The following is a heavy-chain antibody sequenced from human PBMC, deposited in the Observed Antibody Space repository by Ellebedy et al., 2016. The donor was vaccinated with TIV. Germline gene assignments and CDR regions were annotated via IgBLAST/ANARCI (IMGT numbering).Heavy chain of an antibody. CDR1: GFTFSNYA. D-gene: IGHD2-21*02. J-gene: IGHJ4*02. CDR2: ISGSAAST. CDR3: AKATDPYCGGDCYYDN. Sequence: GESLKISCAASGFTFSNYARSWVRQAPGKGLEWVSAISGSAASTYYAYSVKGRFTISRDNSKNTLYLQMNSLRAEDTALYYCAKATDPYCGGDCYYDNWGQGTLVAVSS. V-gene: IGHV3-23*01.